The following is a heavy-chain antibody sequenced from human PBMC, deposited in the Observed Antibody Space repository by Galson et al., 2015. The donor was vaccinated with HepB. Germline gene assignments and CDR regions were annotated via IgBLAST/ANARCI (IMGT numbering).Heavy chain of an antibody. CDR2: IYYSGST. J-gene: IGHJ3*02. D-gene: IGHD3-22*01. V-gene: IGHV4-39*01. CDR3: ASRPQYYYDSSGLGAFDI. CDR1: GGSISSSSYY. Sequence: TLSLTCTVSGGSISSSSYYWGWIRQPPGKGLEWIGSIYYSGSTYYNPSLKSRVTISVDTSKNQFSLKLSSVTAADTAVYYCASRPQYYYDSSGLGAFDIWGQGTMVTVSS.